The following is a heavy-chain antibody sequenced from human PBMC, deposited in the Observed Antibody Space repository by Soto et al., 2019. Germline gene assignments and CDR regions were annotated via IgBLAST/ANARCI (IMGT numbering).Heavy chain of an antibody. CDR3: ARHFSQYNIGITDY. Sequence: QVQLQESGPGLVKPSETLSLTCTVSGDSVSNSHSYWGWIRQPPGRGLDWIGSIYYSGSTYYNSSLNTRVTMSVDTSENQFALMLSSVTAADSAVYYCARHFSQYNIGITDYWGQGTLVTVPS. V-gene: IGHV4-39*01. D-gene: IGHD1-1*01. J-gene: IGHJ4*02. CDR1: GDSVSNSHSY. CDR2: IYYSGST.